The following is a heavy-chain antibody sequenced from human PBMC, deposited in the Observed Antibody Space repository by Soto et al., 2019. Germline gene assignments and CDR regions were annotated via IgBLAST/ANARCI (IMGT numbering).Heavy chain of an antibody. V-gene: IGHV3-23*01. CDR2: ISGSGGST. CDR3: AKGNSGSYYYYYGMDF. CDR1: GFTFSSYA. D-gene: IGHD1-26*01. Sequence: GGSLRLSCAASGFTFSSYAMSWVRQAPGKGLEWVSAISGSGGSTYYADSVKVRFTISRDNSKNTLFLQMNSLIAEDTAVYYCAKGNSGSYYYYYGMDFWGQWTTVTVFS. J-gene: IGHJ6*02.